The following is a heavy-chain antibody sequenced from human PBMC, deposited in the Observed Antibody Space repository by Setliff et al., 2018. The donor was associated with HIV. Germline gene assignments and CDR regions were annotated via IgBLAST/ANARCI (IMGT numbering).Heavy chain of an antibody. J-gene: IGHJ4*02. V-gene: IGHV4-39*01. D-gene: IGHD3-22*01. CDR2: IYQTGNT. CDR1: GGSIRSSSYY. Sequence: SETLSLTCIVSGGSIRSSSYYWGWIRQPPGKGLEWVATIYQTGNTYCSPSLKSRVTVSMDMSRNQFSVKLNSATAADTAVYYCARQAWHYDRDGYFIDYWGQGMLVTVSS. CDR3: ARQAWHYDRDGYFIDY.